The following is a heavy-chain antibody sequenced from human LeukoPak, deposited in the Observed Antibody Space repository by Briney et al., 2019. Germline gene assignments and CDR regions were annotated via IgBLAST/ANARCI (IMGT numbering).Heavy chain of an antibody. CDR2: IKEDGSEK. CDR1: GFTFSSYW. D-gene: IGHD6-13*01. CDR3: ARPLSSSWYN. V-gene: IGHV3-7*01. J-gene: IGHJ4*02. Sequence: PGGSLRLSCAASGFTFSSYWMSWVRQAPGKGLEWVANIKEDGSEKYYVDSVKGRFTISRDNAKNSLYVQMNSLRVEDTAVYYCARPLSSSWYNWGQGTLVTVSS.